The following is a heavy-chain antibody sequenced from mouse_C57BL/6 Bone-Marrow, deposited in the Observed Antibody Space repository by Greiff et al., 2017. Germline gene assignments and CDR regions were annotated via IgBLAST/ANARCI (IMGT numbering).Heavy chain of an antibody. CDR1: GFNIKDDY. CDR2: IDPENGDT. CDR3: TLGPIFDY. V-gene: IGHV14-4*01. Sequence: EVQLQQSGAELVRPGASVKLSCTASGFNIKDDYMHWVKQRPEQGLEWIGWIDPENGDTEYASKFQGKATITVDTSSNTAYLQLSSLTSEDTAVYSCTLGPIFDYWGQGTTLTVSS. J-gene: IGHJ2*01. D-gene: IGHD4-1*01.